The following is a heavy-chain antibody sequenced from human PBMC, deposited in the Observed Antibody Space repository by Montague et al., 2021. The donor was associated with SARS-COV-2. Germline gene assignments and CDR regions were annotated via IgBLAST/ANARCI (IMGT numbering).Heavy chain of an antibody. D-gene: IGHD3-10*01. Sequence: SLRLSCAASGFTVSSNYMSWVRQAPGKGLEWVSVIYSGGSTYYADSVKGRFTISRHNSKNTLYLQMNSLRAEDTAVYYCARDLTYGSGRSYYYYGMDVWGKGPTVTVSS. CDR2: IYSGGST. CDR3: ARDLTYGSGRSYYYYGMDV. V-gene: IGHV3-53*04. J-gene: IGHJ6*04. CDR1: GFTVSSNY.